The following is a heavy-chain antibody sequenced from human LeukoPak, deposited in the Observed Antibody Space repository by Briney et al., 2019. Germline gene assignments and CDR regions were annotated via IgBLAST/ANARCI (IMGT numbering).Heavy chain of an antibody. V-gene: IGHV3-21*04. D-gene: IGHD5-24*01. Sequence: GGSLRLSCAASGFTFSSYTMNWVRQAPGKGLEWVSSISSGSSYIYYADSLKGRFTISRDNAKNSLYLQMNSLRAEDTAVYYCAKVTRGWLQSGGSMLFDIWGQGTMVTVSS. J-gene: IGHJ3*02. CDR2: ISSGSSYI. CDR3: AKVTRGWLQSGGSMLFDI. CDR1: GFTFSSYT.